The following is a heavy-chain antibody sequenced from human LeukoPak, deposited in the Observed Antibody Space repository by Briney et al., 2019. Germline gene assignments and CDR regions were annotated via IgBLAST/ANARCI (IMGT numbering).Heavy chain of an antibody. V-gene: IGHV4-61*10. CDR3: ARKKGYCSSTSCYAAMNYYYYMDV. Sequence: SETLSLTCTVSGGSISSGSYYWSWIRQPAGKGLEWIGEINHSGSTNYNPSLKSRVTISVDTSKNQFSLKLSSVTAADTAVYYCARKKGYCSSTSCYAAMNYYYYMDVWGKGTTVTISS. CDR2: INHSGST. D-gene: IGHD2-2*01. CDR1: GGSISSGSYY. J-gene: IGHJ6*03.